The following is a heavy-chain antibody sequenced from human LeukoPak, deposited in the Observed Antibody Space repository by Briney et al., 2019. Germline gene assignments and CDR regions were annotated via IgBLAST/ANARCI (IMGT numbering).Heavy chain of an antibody. Sequence: GGSLRLSCTASGLTFSNYWMHWVRQAPGKGLVWVSRIKSDGSSTIYADSVKGRFTISRDNAKNTVDLQMNSLSAEDTAVYYCAREINRQWLATAGAFDIWGQGTMVTVSS. CDR2: IKSDGSST. J-gene: IGHJ3*02. CDR3: AREINRQWLATAGAFDI. V-gene: IGHV3-74*01. D-gene: IGHD6-19*01. CDR1: GLTFSNYW.